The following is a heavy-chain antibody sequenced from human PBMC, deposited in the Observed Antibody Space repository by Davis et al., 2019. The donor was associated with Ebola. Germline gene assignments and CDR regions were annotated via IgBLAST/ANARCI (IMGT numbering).Heavy chain of an antibody. CDR1: GGSISSYY. CDR3: ARWTHNWFDP. J-gene: IGHJ5*02. D-gene: IGHD3/OR15-3a*01. Sequence: SETLSLTCTVSGGSISSYYWSWIRQPPGKGLEWIGYIYYSGSTNYNPSLKSRVTISVDTSKNQFSLSLRSVTAADTAVYYFARWTHNWFDPWGQGTLVTVSS. V-gene: IGHV4-59*08. CDR2: IYYSGST.